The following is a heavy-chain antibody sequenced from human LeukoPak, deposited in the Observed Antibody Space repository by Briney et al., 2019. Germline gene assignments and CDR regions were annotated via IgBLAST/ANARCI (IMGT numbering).Heavy chain of an antibody. V-gene: IGHV3-21*04. Sequence: PGGSLRLSCAASGFTFSSYSMNWVRQAPGKGLEWVSSISSSSSYIYYADSVKGRFTISRDNAKNSLYLQMNSLRAEDTALYYCAKGDYYDSSGYADYWGQGTLVTVSS. J-gene: IGHJ4*02. CDR3: AKGDYYDSSGYADY. CDR1: GFTFSSYS. CDR2: ISSSSSYI. D-gene: IGHD3-22*01.